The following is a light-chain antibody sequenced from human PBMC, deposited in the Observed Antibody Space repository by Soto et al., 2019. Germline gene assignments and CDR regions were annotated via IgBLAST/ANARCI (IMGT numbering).Light chain of an antibody. J-gene: IGKJ1*01. CDR1: QSVSSSY. CDR3: QQYGSSRT. V-gene: IGKV3-20*01. Sequence: EIVLTQSPGTLSLSPGERATLSCRASQSVSSSYLAWYQQKPGQAPRLLIYGASSRATGIPDRFSGSGSGTDFTLTISRLELEDFEVYYCQQYGSSRTFGQGTKVEI. CDR2: GAS.